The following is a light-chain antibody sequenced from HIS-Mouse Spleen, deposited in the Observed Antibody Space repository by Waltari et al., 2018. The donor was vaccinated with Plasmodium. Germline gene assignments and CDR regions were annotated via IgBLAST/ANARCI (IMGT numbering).Light chain of an antibody. CDR1: QGISSD. V-gene: IGKV1-13*02. Sequence: AIQLHPSPSSLPASVGDRVTLTCRASQGISSDLAWYQQKPGNAPKLLIYDASSLESGVPSRFSGSGSGTDFTLTISSLQPEYFATYYCQQFNSYPLTFGGGTKVEIK. CDR2: DAS. CDR3: QQFNSYPLT. J-gene: IGKJ4*01.